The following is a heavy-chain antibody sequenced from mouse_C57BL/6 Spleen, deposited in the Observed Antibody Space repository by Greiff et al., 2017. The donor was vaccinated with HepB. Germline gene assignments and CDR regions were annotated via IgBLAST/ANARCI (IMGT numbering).Heavy chain of an antibody. Sequence: QVQLQQSGAELVKPGASVKLSCKASGYTFTSYWMQWVKQRPGQGLEWIGEIDPSDSYTNYNQKFKGKATLTVDTSSSTAYMQLSSLTSEDSAVYYCARSKISITTVVATYYAMDYWGQGTSVTVSS. D-gene: IGHD1-1*01. CDR3: ARSKISITTVVATYYAMDY. V-gene: IGHV1-50*01. CDR2: IDPSDSYT. CDR1: GYTFTSYW. J-gene: IGHJ4*01.